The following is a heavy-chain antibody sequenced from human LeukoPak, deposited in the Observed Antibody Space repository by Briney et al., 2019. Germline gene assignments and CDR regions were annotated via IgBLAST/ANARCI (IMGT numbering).Heavy chain of an antibody. V-gene: IGHV3-23*01. J-gene: IGHJ4*02. D-gene: IGHD3-22*01. CDR1: GLTFSRYA. CDR2: VSTSGGST. CDR3: AKQAYDSPRTDFDY. Sequence: GGSLRLSCAASGLTFSRYAMSWVRQAPGKGLEWVSGVSTSGGSTYYADSVKGRFTISRDNSKNTLHLQMNSRRAEDAAIYYCAKQAYDSPRTDFDYWGQGTLVTVSS.